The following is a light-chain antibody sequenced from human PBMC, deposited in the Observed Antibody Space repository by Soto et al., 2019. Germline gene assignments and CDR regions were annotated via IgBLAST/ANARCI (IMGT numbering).Light chain of an antibody. Sequence: QSALTQPPSASGSPGQSVTISCTGTSSDVGGYNYVSWYQQHPGKAPKLMIYEVSKRPSGVPDRFSGSKSGNTASLTVSGLQAEDEADYYCSSYAGSNNDNEVFGTGTKLTVL. CDR1: SSDVGGYNY. J-gene: IGLJ1*01. CDR3: SSYAGSNNDNEV. CDR2: EVS. V-gene: IGLV2-8*01.